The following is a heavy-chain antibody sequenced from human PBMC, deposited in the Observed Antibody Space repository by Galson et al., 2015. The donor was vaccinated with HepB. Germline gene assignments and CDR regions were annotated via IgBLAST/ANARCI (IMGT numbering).Heavy chain of an antibody. Sequence: SVKVSCKVSGYTLTELSMHWVRQAPGKGLEWMGGFDPEDGETIYAQKFQGRVTMTRNTSISTAYMELSSLRSEDTAVYYCAREGAGTIDYWGQGTLVTVSS. CDR2: FDPEDGET. CDR3: AREGAGTIDY. V-gene: IGHV1-24*01. D-gene: IGHD4/OR15-4a*01. CDR1: GYTLTELS. J-gene: IGHJ4*02.